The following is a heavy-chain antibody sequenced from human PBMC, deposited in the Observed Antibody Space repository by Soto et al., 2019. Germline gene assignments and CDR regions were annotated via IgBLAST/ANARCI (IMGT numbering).Heavy chain of an antibody. Sequence: SETLSLTCTVSGGSISSDDYYWSWIRQPPGKGLEWIGYIYYSGSAYYTPSLQSRVSISMDTPKNQFSLKLTSVTATDTAVYFCARGAALNTYYTYYGMDVWGQGTTVTVSS. CDR3: ARGAALNTYYTYYGMDV. V-gene: IGHV4-30-4*01. D-gene: IGHD6-25*01. CDR1: GGSISSDDYY. J-gene: IGHJ6*02. CDR2: IYYSGSA.